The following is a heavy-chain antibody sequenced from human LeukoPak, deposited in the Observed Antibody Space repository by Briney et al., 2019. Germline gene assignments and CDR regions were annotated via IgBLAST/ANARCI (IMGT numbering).Heavy chain of an antibody. D-gene: IGHD6-25*01. J-gene: IGHJ4*02. CDR3: ARESSGYYLDY. Sequence: PSEALSLTCTVSGGSVSSRSYYWGWTRQPPGKGLEWIGNVYYTGTTYYNPSLKSRVTISVDTSKNQFSLKLSSVTAADTAVYYCARESSGYYLDYWGQGTLVTVSS. CDR1: GGSVSSRSYY. CDR2: VYYTGTT. V-gene: IGHV4-39*02.